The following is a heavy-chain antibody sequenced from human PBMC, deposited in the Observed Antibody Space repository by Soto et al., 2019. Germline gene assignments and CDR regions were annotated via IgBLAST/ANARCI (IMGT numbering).Heavy chain of an antibody. J-gene: IGHJ6*02. Sequence: GGSLRLSCAASGFTFSSYGMHWVRQAPGKGLEWVAVITYDGSNKYYADSVKGRFTISRDNSKNTLYLQMNSLRAEDTAVYYCAKDRVPLGWYYYGMDVWGQGTTVTVSS. CDR1: GFTFSSYG. V-gene: IGHV3-30*18. CDR3: AKDRVPLGWYYYGMDV. CDR2: ITYDGSNK.